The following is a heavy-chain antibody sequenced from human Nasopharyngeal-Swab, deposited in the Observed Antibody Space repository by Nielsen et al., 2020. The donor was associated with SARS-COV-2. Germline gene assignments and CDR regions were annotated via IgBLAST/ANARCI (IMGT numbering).Heavy chain of an antibody. D-gene: IGHD6-19*01. CDR2: VFYTGT. CDR1: GASISNRTYY. V-gene: IGHV4-39*01. Sequence: SETLSLTCSVSGASISNRTYYWGWIRQSPEKGLQWIGTVFYTGTYYNPSLQSRVTISVDTSKNQFSLKLTSVTAADTAVYYCARIIRRRGWYSHVDYWGQGTLVTVSS. J-gene: IGHJ4*02. CDR3: ARIIRRRGWYSHVDY.